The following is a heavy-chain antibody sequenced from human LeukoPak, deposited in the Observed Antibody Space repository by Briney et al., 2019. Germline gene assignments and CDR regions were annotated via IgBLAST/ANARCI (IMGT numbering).Heavy chain of an antibody. CDR2: INSDGNST. CDR1: GLIFSTYW. D-gene: IGHD3-10*01. CDR3: ARGSVLWFGAPRIEY. J-gene: IGHJ4*02. Sequence: PGGSLRLSCAASGLIFSTYWMHWVRQVPGKGLVWVSRINSDGNSTNYADSVKGRFTISRDNAKNTLYLQMNSLRAEDTAVYYCARGSVLWFGAPRIEYWGQGTLVTVSS. V-gene: IGHV3-74*01.